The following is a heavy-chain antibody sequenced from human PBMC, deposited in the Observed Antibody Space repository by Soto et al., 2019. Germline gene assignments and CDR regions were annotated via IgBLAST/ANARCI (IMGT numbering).Heavy chain of an antibody. J-gene: IGHJ4*02. CDR2: ISGSGGST. D-gene: IGHD3-10*01. V-gene: IGHV3-23*01. CDR3: GRAKGGGEVYVSGRFADLYVDY. Sequence: EVHLLESGAGLVQPGGSLRLSCAGSGFTFSNYAMSWVRQAPGKGLEWVSSISGSGGSTYYADSVKGRFTISRDHSTNTLLPQLIGLRAAHPAVWYCGRAKGGGEVYVSGRFADLYVDYWCQGTLVTVSS. CDR1: GFTFSNYA.